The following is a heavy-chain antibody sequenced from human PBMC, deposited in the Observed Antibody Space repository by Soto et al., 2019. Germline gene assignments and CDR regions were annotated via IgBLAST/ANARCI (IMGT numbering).Heavy chain of an antibody. Sequence: QVQLQQSGTGLVKPSGTLSLICAVSSGSISSSNWWSWVRQPPGKGLEWIGEIYHSGSTNYNPSLKSRVTLSVDKSKNQCSLKLSSVTAADTAVYYCARLDSSSRWFDPWGQGTLVTVSS. D-gene: IGHD6-6*01. CDR1: SGSISSSNW. CDR2: IYHSGST. V-gene: IGHV4-4*02. CDR3: ARLDSSSRWFDP. J-gene: IGHJ5*02.